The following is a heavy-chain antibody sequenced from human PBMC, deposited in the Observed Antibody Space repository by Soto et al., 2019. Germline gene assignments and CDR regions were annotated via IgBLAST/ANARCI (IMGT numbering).Heavy chain of an antibody. CDR2: INSDGSST. D-gene: IGHD3-9*01. CDR3: ARGCYDILTGPPEEDAFDI. Sequence: PGGSLRLSCAASGFTFSSYWMHWVRQAPGKGLVWVSRINSDGSSTSYADSVKGRFTISRDNAKNTLYLQMNSLRAEDTAVYYCARGCYDILTGPPEEDAFDIWGQGTMVTVSS. V-gene: IGHV3-74*01. CDR1: GFTFSSYW. J-gene: IGHJ3*02.